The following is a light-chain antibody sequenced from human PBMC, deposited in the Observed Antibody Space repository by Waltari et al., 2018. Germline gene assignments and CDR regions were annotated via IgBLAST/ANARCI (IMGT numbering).Light chain of an antibody. CDR1: QSLLHSNGYNY. V-gene: IGKV2-28*01. CDR3: MQALQTPWT. J-gene: IGKJ1*01. Sequence: DIVMTQSPLSLPVTPGEPASISCRSSQSLLHSNGYNYLDWYLQKPGQSPQLLISLGSNRASGVPDRFSGSGSGTDCTLKISRVEAEDVGVYYCMQALQTPWTFGQGTKVEIK. CDR2: LGS.